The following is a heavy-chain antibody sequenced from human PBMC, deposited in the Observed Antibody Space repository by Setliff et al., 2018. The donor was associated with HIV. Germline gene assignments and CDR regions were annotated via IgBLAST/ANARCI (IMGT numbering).Heavy chain of an antibody. CDR1: GGSFSGYY. Sequence: SEALSLTCAVYGGSFSGYYWSWIRQPPGKGLEWIGEINHSGSTNYNPSLKSRVTISVDTSKNQFSPKLSSVTAADTAVYYCARASSTVTTQWFDPWGQGTLVTVSS. D-gene: IGHD4-4*01. J-gene: IGHJ5*02. V-gene: IGHV4-34*01. CDR3: ARASSTVTTQWFDP. CDR2: INHSGST.